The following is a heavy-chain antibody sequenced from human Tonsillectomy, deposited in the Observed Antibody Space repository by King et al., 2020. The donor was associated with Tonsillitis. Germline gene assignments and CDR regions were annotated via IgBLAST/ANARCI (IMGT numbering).Heavy chain of an antibody. D-gene: IGHD3-10*01. Sequence: VQLVESGGGVVQPGRSLRLSCAASGFTFSSFGMHWVRQAPGKGLEWVAGISYDGNNKHYADSVKGRFTIARDNSKNTLYLQLNSLRAEDTAVYYCAKEVYYGSGSYYKTLFDYWGQGTLVTVSS. J-gene: IGHJ4*02. V-gene: IGHV3-30*18. CDR3: AKEVYYGSGSYYKTLFDY. CDR1: GFTFSSFG. CDR2: ISYDGNNK.